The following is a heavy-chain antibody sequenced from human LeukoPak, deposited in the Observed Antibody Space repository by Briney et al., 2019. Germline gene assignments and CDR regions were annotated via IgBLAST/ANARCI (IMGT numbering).Heavy chain of an antibody. J-gene: IGHJ3*02. CDR2: IYYSGST. D-gene: IGHD6-6*01. CDR3: ARAPPRWGSSSVGAFDI. CDR1: GGSISSYY. Sequence: SETLSLTCTVSGGSISSYYWSWIRQPPGKGLEWIGYIYYSGSTNYNPSLKSRVTISVDTSKNQFSLKLSSVTAADTAVYYCARAPPRWGSSSVGAFDIWGQGTMVTVSS. V-gene: IGHV4-59*01.